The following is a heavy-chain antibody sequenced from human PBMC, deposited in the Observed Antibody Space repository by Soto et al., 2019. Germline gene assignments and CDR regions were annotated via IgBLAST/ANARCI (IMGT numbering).Heavy chain of an antibody. CDR2: ISGSGGST. Sequence: EVQLLESGGGLVQPGGSLRLSCAASGFTISSYAMNWVRQAPGKGLEWVSVISGSGGSTYYADSVKGRCTISRDNAQNTLYLQTNSLRAEDTAVYYCARRSSRWYFDYGGQGTLVTVSS. D-gene: IGHD6-13*01. V-gene: IGHV3-23*01. J-gene: IGHJ4*02. CDR3: ARRSSRWYFDY. CDR1: GFTISSYA.